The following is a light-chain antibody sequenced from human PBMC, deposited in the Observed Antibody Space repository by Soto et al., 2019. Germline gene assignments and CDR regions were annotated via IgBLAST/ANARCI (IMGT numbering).Light chain of an antibody. V-gene: IGKV3-20*01. CDR1: QCVGNNY. CDR2: DAS. CDR3: QQCGSSPLT. Sequence: EIVLTQSPGTLSLSPGERATLSCRASQCVGNNYLAWFQQKPGQAPRLLIYDASNRATGIPDRFSGSGSGTDFTLTISRLEPEDFAVYYCQQCGSSPLTFGGGTKVEIK. J-gene: IGKJ4*01.